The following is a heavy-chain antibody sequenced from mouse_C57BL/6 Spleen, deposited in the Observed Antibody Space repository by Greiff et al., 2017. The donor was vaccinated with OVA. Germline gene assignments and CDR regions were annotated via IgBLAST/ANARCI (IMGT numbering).Heavy chain of an antibody. J-gene: IGHJ4*01. CDR1: GFSLTSYG. D-gene: IGHD2-3*01. Sequence: VQLQQSGPGLVQPSQSLSITCTVSGFSLTSYGLHWVRQSPGKGLEWLGVIWRGGSTDYNAAFMSRLSITKDNSKSQVFFKMNSLQADDTAIYYCATPLYDGYYSYAMDYWGQGTSVTVSS. CDR2: IWRGGST. V-gene: IGHV2-5*01. CDR3: ATPLYDGYYSYAMDY.